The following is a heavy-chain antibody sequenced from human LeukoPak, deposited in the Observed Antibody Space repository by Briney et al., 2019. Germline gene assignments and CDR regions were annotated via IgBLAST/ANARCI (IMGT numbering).Heavy chain of an antibody. D-gene: IGHD1-26*01. Sequence: GSLRLSCAASGFTFSIYWMHWVRQAPGKGLVWVSHINSDGSSTRYADSVKGRFTISRDNAKNTLYLQMNSLRAEDSGVYYCARDKVSGCYYGLDYWGQGTLVTVSS. CDR2: INSDGSST. CDR3: ARDKVSGCYYGLDY. V-gene: IGHV3-74*01. J-gene: IGHJ4*02. CDR1: GFTFSIYW.